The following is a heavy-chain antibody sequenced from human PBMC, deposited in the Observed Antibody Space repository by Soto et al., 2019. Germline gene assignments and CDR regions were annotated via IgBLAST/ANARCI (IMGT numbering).Heavy chain of an antibody. J-gene: IGHJ4*02. CDR2: MSGSGGGT. CDR1: GFTFRSFA. Sequence: QPGGSLRLSCAASGFTFRSFAMSWFRQAPGKGLEGVSGMSGSGGGTNYADSVKGRFTISRDHSMNTLYLQMTSLRAEDTAVYYCAIGRSTMRVDWFDYWGQGTLVTVSS. V-gene: IGHV3-23*01. D-gene: IGHD3-22*01. CDR3: AIGRSTMRVDWFDY.